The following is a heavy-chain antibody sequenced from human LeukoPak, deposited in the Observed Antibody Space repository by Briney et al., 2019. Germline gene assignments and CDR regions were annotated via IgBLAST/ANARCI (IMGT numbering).Heavy chain of an antibody. CDR1: GDSVSSNSAA. CDR3: ARGHYGSGIYYYYYYGMDV. J-gene: IGHJ6*02. D-gene: IGHD3-10*01. CDR2: TYYRSKWYN. V-gene: IGHV6-1*01. Sequence: SQTLSLTCAISGDSVSSNSAAWNWIRQSPSRGLEWLGRTYYRSKWYNDYAVSVKSRITINPDTSNNQFSLQLNSVTPEDTAVYYCARGHYGSGIYYYYYYGMDVWGQGTTVTVSS.